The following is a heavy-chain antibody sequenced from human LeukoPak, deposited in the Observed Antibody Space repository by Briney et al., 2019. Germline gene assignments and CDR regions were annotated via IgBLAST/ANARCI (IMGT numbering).Heavy chain of an antibody. CDR3: GRLDGDH. D-gene: IGHD1-1*01. J-gene: IGHJ4*02. CDR2: IYHSGST. V-gene: IGHV4-4*02. CDR1: GGSISSSNW. Sequence: PSGTLSLTCAVSGGSISSSNWWSWLGQPPGKGLELIGEIYHSGSTNYNPSVKRRVTISIDKSKNQVSLKVSSVSAADTAVYYCGRLDGDHWGQRILVTVST.